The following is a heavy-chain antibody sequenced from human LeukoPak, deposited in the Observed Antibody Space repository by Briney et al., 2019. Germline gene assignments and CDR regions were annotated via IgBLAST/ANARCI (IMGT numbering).Heavy chain of an antibody. Sequence: GGSLRLSCAASGFSFSTIHWVRQAPGKGLVWVSRINTDESKINHADSVKGRFTISRDNAKNMLYLQMNSLRAEDTAVYYCARGGLFKYFFDYWGQGTPVTVSS. D-gene: IGHD2-15*01. J-gene: IGHJ4*02. CDR2: INTDESKI. CDR1: GFSFST. V-gene: IGHV3-74*01. CDR3: ARGGLFKYFFDY.